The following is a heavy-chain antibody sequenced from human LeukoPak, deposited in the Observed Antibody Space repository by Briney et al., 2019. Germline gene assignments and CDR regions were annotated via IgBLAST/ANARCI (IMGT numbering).Heavy chain of an antibody. D-gene: IGHD1-14*01. CDR2: IIPIFGTA. J-gene: IGHJ4*02. CDR1: GGTFSSYA. CDR3: ARVPDEGVDY. V-gene: IGHV1-69*05. Sequence: GSSVKVSCKASGGTFSSYAISWVRQAPGQGLEWMGGIIPIFGTANYAQKFQGRVTITTDESTSTAYMELRSLRSDDTAVYYCARVPDEGVDYWGQGTLVTVSS.